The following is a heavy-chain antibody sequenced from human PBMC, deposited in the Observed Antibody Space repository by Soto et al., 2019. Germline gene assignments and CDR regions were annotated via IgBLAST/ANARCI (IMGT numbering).Heavy chain of an antibody. CDR2: ISTSGSTI. V-gene: IGHV3-48*03. Sequence: GGSLRLSCAASGFAFSSYEMNWVRQAPGKGLEWVSYISTSGSTIYYADSVKGRFTISRDNAKNSLYLQVNSLRAEDTAVYYCARETGGAPNYWGQGTLVTVSS. CDR1: GFAFSSYE. CDR3: ARETGGAPNY. J-gene: IGHJ4*01. D-gene: IGHD1-26*01.